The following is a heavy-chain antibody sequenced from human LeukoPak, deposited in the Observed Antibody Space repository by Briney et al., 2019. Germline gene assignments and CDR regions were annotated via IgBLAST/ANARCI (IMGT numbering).Heavy chain of an antibody. CDR3: ARGPSVLGAIDN. V-gene: IGHV3-7*02. CDR1: GFTFSSYW. CDR2: IKEDGSEK. D-gene: IGHD3-10*01. J-gene: IGHJ4*02. Sequence: GGSLRLSCAASGFTFSSYWMSWVRQAPGKGLEWVANIKEDGSEKNYVDSVKGRFTISRDNAKDMLYLQMDSLRVEDTAIYYCARGPSVLGAIDNWGQGTLVAVSS.